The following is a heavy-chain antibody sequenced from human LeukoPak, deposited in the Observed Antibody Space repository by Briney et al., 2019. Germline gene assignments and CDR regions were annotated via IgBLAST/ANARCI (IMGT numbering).Heavy chain of an antibody. J-gene: IGHJ4*02. Sequence: GASVKVSCKASGYTFINYRISWVRQAPGRGLEWMGWISAYNGDTNYAQKLQGRLTMTTDTSTSTAYMELRSLRSDDTAVYYCARVGPKFSGDYPLYFDYWGQGTLVPVPS. CDR2: ISAYNGDT. V-gene: IGHV1-18*01. CDR1: GYTFINYR. D-gene: IGHD4-17*01. CDR3: ARVGPKFSGDYPLYFDY.